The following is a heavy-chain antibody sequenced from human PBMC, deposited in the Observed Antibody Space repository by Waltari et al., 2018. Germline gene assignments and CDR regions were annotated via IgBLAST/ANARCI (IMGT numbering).Heavy chain of an antibody. CDR2: ITSSDYI. J-gene: IGHJ4*02. D-gene: IGHD1-26*01. CDR3: ARDEVHVGPTKVAISFDY. CDR1: EFTLRGYS. Sequence: EVHLVESGGGLVKPGGSLRLSCAACEFTLRGYSMNWVRQAPGKGLEWVSFITSSDYINYADSVKGRFTISRDNAKNSLYLQMNSLRVEDTAVYYCARDEVHVGPTKVAISFDYWGQGTLVTVSS. V-gene: IGHV3-21*01.